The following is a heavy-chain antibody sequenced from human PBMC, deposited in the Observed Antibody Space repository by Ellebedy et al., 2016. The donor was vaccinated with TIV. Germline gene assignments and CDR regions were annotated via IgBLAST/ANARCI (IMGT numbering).Heavy chain of an antibody. Sequence: PGGSLRLSCAASGFTFSTYWMSWARQAPGKGLQWVANIKYDGSETYYGDSVKGRFTISRDNAKKSLYLQMYSLRAEDTAVYYCARWYDDSWTGYYTWGQGTLVTVSS. CDR2: IKYDGSET. J-gene: IGHJ5*02. V-gene: IGHV3-7*02. CDR1: GFTFSTYW. CDR3: ARWYDDSWTGYYT. D-gene: IGHD3-3*01.